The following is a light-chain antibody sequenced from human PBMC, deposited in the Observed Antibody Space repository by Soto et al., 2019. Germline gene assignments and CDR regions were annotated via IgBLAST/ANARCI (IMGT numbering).Light chain of an antibody. V-gene: IGKV3-15*01. CDR3: QQYNNWPLT. CDR2: GAA. CDR1: QSVSSK. Sequence: EIVMTHSPATLFVSPGEIATLSCRASQSVSSKLALYQQTPGQAPRLHIQGAATRAPGIPARCSGSGSGPEFTLTLSSLQSEDFAVYYCQQYNNWPLTFGQGTRLEIK. J-gene: IGKJ5*01.